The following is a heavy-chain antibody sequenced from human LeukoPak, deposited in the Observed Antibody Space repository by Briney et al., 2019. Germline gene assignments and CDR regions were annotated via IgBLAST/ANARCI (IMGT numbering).Heavy chain of an antibody. D-gene: IGHD3-10*01. Sequence: SETLSLTCTVSGGSISSGGYYWRWIRQHPGKGLEWIGYIYYSGSTYYNPSLKSRVTISVDTSKNQFSLKLSSVTAADTAVYYCARGTLWFGDLNSPYYFDYWGQGTLVTVSS. V-gene: IGHV4-31*03. CDR2: IYYSGST. CDR1: GGSISSGGYY. J-gene: IGHJ4*02. CDR3: ARGTLWFGDLNSPYYFDY.